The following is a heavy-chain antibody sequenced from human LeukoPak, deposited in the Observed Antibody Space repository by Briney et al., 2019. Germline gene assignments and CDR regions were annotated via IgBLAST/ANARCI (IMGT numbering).Heavy chain of an antibody. CDR1: GGSISISNYY. CDR3: ARQISSTWGYYFDY. Sequence: SETLSLTCTVSGGSISISNYYWRWIRQPPGKGLEWIANIYYSGNTYYNPSLKSRVTIFVETSKNQFSLNLNSVTAADTAVYYCARQISSTWGYYFDYWGQGTLVTVSS. CDR2: IYYSGNT. D-gene: IGHD6-13*01. J-gene: IGHJ4*02. V-gene: IGHV4-39*01.